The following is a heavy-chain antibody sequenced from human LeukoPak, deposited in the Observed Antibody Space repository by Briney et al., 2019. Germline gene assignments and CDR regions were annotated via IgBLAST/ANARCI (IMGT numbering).Heavy chain of an antibody. V-gene: IGHV1-2*02. J-gene: IGHJ4*02. Sequence: ASVKVSCKASGYTFTGYYMHWVRQTPGQGLEWMGWINPNSGGTNYAQKFQGRVTMTRDTSISTAYMELSRLRSDDTAVYYCARWYCYGSGTYIFDYWGQGTLVTVSS. CDR3: ARWYCYGSGTYIFDY. CDR1: GYTFTGYY. D-gene: IGHD3-10*01. CDR2: INPNSGGT.